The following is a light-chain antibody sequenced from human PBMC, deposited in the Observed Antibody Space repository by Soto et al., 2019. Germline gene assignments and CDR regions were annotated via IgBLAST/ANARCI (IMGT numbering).Light chain of an antibody. V-gene: IGKV1-39*01. CDR3: QQSYTTPLG. CDR2: AAS. CDR1: QSISSY. Sequence: DLQMTQSPSSLSASVGDRVTITCRASQSISSYLNWYQQKPGKAPNLLISAASSLQSGVPSRFSGSGSGTDFTLTISCLQPEDFATYYCQQSYTTPLGFGQGTRLESK. J-gene: IGKJ5*01.